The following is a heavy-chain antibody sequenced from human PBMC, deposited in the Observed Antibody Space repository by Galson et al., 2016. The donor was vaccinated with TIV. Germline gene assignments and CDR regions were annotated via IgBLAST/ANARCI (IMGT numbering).Heavy chain of an antibody. CDR3: AREGWLKTFDI. CDR1: GGSVRSGGYN. V-gene: IGHV4-31*03. CDR2: IYYSGTT. Sequence: TLSPTCTVSGGSVRSGGYNLSWIRQHPGKGLGWIGYIYYSGTTYYNPSLKSRLTISVDTSKNQFSLKLSSVTAADTAMYFCAREGWLKTFDIWGQGSMVTVSS. J-gene: IGHJ3*02. D-gene: IGHD3-22*01.